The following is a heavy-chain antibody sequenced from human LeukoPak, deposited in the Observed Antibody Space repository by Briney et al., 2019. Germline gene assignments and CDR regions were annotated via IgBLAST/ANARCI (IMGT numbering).Heavy chain of an antibody. Sequence: SETLSLTCTVSGGSISSSSYYWGWIRQPPGKGLEWIGSMYYSGRTYYNPSLKSRVTISVDTSKNQFSLKLSSVTAADTAVYYCARQATYCSSTSCYKAVDAFDIWGQGTMVTVSS. CDR2: MYYSGRT. CDR1: GGSISSSSYY. CDR3: ARQATYCSSTSCYKAVDAFDI. J-gene: IGHJ3*02. V-gene: IGHV4-39*01. D-gene: IGHD2-2*02.